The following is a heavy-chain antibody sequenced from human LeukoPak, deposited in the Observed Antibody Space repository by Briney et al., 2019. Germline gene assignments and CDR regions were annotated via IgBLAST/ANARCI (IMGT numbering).Heavy chain of an antibody. D-gene: IGHD4-17*01. Sequence: GASVKVSCKVSGYTLTELSMHWVRQAPGKGLEWMGGFDPEDGETIYAQKFQGRVTMTEDTSTDTAYMELRSLRSDDTAVYYCARKNDYGDYIGDYWGQGTLVTVSS. V-gene: IGHV1-24*01. CDR1: GYTLTELS. CDR2: FDPEDGET. J-gene: IGHJ4*02. CDR3: ARKNDYGDYIGDY.